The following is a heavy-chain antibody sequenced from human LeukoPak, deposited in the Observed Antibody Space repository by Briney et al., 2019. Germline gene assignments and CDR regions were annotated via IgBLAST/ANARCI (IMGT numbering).Heavy chain of an antibody. V-gene: IGHV3-21*01. CDR3: ARGRLDGGYSYLDWFDP. D-gene: IGHD5-18*01. CDR2: ISSSAAYI. Sequence: GGSLRLSRAASGFTFSSYSMTWVRQGPGKVLEWVSSISSSAAYIYYADSVKGRFTISRDNARNSLYLQMNSLRAEDTAVYYCARGRLDGGYSYLDWFDPWGQGTLVTVSS. CDR1: GFTFSSYS. J-gene: IGHJ5*02.